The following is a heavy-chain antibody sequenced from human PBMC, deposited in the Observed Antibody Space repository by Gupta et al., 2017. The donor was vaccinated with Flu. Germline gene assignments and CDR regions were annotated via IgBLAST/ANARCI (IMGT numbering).Heavy chain of an antibody. CDR3: ARRITYGKTFDY. D-gene: IGHD2/OR15-2a*01. CDR2: VGYSGNT. J-gene: IGHJ4*02. V-gene: IGHV4-39*01. CDR1: GGSISDTSYY. Sequence: QLQPQESGPGLVKPSETLSLICTVSGGSISDTSYYWGWIRQPPGKGLEWIGNVGYSGNTFYNPSLKSRVTISVDTSKNQFSLKLSSVTAADTAVYYCARRITYGKTFDYWGQGSLVIVSS.